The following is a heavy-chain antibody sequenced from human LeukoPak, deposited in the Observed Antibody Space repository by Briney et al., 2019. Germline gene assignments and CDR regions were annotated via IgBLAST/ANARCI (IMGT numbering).Heavy chain of an antibody. CDR2: IGSGSSPT. CDR3: AREATLIQ. CDR1: GFTFSSCA. D-gene: IGHD1-1*01. V-gene: IGHV3-48*02. Sequence: GGSLRLSCAASGFTFSSCAMTWVRQAPGKGLEWVSYIGSGSSPTYYAESMKGRFTISRDNANNSLYLQMNSLRDEDTAVYYCAREATLIQWGQGTLVTVSS. J-gene: IGHJ4*02.